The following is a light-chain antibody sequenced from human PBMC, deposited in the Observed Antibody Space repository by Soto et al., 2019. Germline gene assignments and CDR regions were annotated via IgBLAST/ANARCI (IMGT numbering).Light chain of an antibody. CDR1: TSDVGGYNY. CDR3: SSYTSSSTSYV. Sequence: QSALTQPASVSGSPGQSITISCTGTTSDVGGYNYVSWYQQHPGKAPKLMIYDVSNRPSGVSYRFSGSKSGNTASLTISGLQAEDEADYHCSSYTSSSTSYVFGTGTKVTVL. V-gene: IGLV2-14*01. CDR2: DVS. J-gene: IGLJ1*01.